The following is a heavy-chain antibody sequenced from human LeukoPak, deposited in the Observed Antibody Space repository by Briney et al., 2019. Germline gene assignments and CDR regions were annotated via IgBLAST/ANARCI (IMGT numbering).Heavy chain of an antibody. J-gene: IGHJ3*02. CDR2: ISYDGSNK. CDR3: ARGHSSGYDYSYDAFDI. V-gene: IGHV3-30-3*01. CDR1: GFTFSSYA. Sequence: GGSLRLSCAASGFTFSSYAMHWVRQAPGKGLEWVAVISYDGSNKYYADSVKGRFTISRDNSKNTLYLQMNSLRAEDTAVYFCARGHSSGYDYSYDAFDIWGQGTMVTVSS. D-gene: IGHD3-22*01.